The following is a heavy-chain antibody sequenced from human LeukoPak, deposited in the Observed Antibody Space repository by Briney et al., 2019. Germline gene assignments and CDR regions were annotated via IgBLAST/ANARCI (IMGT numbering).Heavy chain of an antibody. V-gene: IGHV1-69*13. Sequence: SVKASCKASEGTLSSYATSWVRQAPGQGLEWMGGIIPIFDTANYAQKFQGRVTITADESTSTAYMELSSLRSEDTAVYYCARGSGYCSSTSCYDFDYWGQGTLVTVSS. CDR3: ARGSGYCSSTSCYDFDY. D-gene: IGHD2-2*01. J-gene: IGHJ4*02. CDR1: EGTLSSYA. CDR2: IIPIFDTA.